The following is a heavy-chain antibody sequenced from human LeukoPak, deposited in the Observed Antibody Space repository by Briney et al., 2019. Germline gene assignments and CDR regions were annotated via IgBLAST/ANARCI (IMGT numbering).Heavy chain of an antibody. CDR1: GFTVSSNY. CDR2: IYSGGST. V-gene: IGHV3-66*01. CDR3: ASPYYYDSSGYR. D-gene: IGHD3-22*01. Sequence: GGSLRLSCAASGFTVSSNYMSWVRQAPGKGLEWVSVIYSGGSTYYADSVKGRFTISRDNSKNTLYLQMNSLRAEDTAVYYCASPYYYDSSGYRWGQGTLVTVSS. J-gene: IGHJ4*02.